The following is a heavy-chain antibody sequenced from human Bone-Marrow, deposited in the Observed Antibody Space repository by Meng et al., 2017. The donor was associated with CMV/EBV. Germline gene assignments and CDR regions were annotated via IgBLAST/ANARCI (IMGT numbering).Heavy chain of an antibody. Sequence: KVSCKGSGYSFTTYWIGWVRQMPGQGLEWMGVIYPGDSDTRYSPSFQGQVTISVDKSINPAYLQWGTLKASDTAMYYCARVYSASSGFDFWGQGTLVTVSS. V-gene: IGHV5-51*01. D-gene: IGHD1-26*01. CDR2: IYPGDSDT. CDR3: ARVYSASSGFDF. J-gene: IGHJ4*02. CDR1: GYSFTTYW.